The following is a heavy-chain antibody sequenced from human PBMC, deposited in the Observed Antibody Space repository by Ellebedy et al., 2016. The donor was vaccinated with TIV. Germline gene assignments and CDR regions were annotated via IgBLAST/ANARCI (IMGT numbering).Heavy chain of an antibody. CDR2: INPDGSGA. D-gene: IGHD2-15*01. V-gene: IGHV3-7*04. J-gene: IGHJ4*02. Sequence: GESLKISCVASGFSFSTHYMTWVRQAPGKGLAWLAKINPDGSGADYVDAVNGRFTLSRDNTKNSLYLQMNSLRDEDTAVYYCAKEEWWRFDYWGQGTVVTVSS. CDR3: AKEEWWRFDY. CDR1: GFSFSTHY.